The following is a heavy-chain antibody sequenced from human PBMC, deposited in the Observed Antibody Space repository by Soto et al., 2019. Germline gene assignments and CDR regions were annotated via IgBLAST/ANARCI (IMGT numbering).Heavy chain of an antibody. CDR3: SRKNQYANDSYRVY. D-gene: IGHD2-2*01. CDR1: GFTFGAYA. J-gene: IGHJ4*02. Sequence: TVSLSCTTSGFTFGAYAINWVRPVPGKGLEWIGSIRSKPFCTTSEYGASVKGRVVLSRDDAKDFAYLQMNSLRTDDTGVYYCSRKNQYANDSYRVYWGQGTPVTVAS. V-gene: IGHV3-49*04. CDR2: IRSKPFCTTS.